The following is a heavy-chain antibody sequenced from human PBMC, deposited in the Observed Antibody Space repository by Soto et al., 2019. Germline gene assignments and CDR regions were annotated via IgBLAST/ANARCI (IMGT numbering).Heavy chain of an antibody. Sequence: SQTLSLTCAISGDSVSSNSAAWNWIRQSPSRGLEWLGRTYYRSKWYNDYAVSVKGRITINPDTSKNQFSLQLNSVTPEDTAVYYCARAPTAAAGGWWFDPWGQGTLVTVSS. CDR1: GDSVSSNSAA. CDR3: ARAPTAAAGGWWFDP. V-gene: IGHV6-1*01. J-gene: IGHJ5*02. CDR2: TYYRSKWYN. D-gene: IGHD6-13*01.